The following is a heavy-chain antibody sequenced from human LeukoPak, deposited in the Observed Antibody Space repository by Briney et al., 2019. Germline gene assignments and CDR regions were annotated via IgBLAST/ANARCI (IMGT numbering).Heavy chain of an antibody. D-gene: IGHD1-1*01. CDR2: MHPNSDDT. J-gene: IGHJ4*02. CDR1: GYTFTNND. V-gene: IGHV1-8*01. Sequence: EASVKVSCKASGYTFTNNDIHWVRQATGQGLEWMGWMHPNSDDTGYAQKFQGRVTMTRNTSISTAYMELSSLRPEDTAVYYCARHFGTGDNFDYWGQGTLLIVSS. CDR3: ARHFGTGDNFDY.